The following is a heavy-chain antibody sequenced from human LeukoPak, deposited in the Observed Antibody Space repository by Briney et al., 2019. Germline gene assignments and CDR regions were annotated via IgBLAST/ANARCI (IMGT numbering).Heavy chain of an antibody. CDR2: MNQDGSEK. CDR1: GFTFTDYW. CDR3: ARGQWLLF. V-gene: IGHV3-7*04. J-gene: IGHJ1*01. D-gene: IGHD6-19*01. Sequence: PGGSLRLSCAASGFTFTDYWMGWVRQAPGKGPEWVANMNQDGSEKLYVDSVKGRFTISRDNGKHSVSLQMNSLRAEDTAVYYCARGQWLLFRGQGSLVTVSS.